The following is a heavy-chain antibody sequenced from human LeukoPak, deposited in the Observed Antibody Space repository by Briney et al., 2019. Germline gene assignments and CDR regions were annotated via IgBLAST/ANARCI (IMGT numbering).Heavy chain of an antibody. CDR2: IIPIFGTA. J-gene: IGHJ4*02. V-gene: IGHV1-69*05. CDR3: ATRSEDYYDSSGYYIFDY. CDR1: GGTFSSYA. Sequence: ASVKVSCKASGGTFSSYATSWVRQAPGQGLEWMGGIIPIFGTANYAQKFQGRVTITTDESTSTAYMELSSLRSEDTAVYYRATRSEDYYDSSGYYIFDYWGQGTLVTVSS. D-gene: IGHD3-22*01.